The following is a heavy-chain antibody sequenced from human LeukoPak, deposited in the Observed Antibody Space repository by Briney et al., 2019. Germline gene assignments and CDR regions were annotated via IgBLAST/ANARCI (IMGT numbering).Heavy chain of an antibody. CDR1: GFTFSSYS. V-gene: IGHV3-21*01. D-gene: IGHD1/OR15-1a*01. CDR2: VSSSSSYI. CDR3: ARDAPWAGTNAFDI. J-gene: IGHJ3*02. Sequence: GGSLRLSCAASGFTFSSYSMNWVRQAPGKGLEWVSSVSSSSSYIYYADSVKGRFTISRDNAKNSLYLQMNSLRAEDTAVYYCARDAPWAGTNAFDIWGQGTMVTVSS.